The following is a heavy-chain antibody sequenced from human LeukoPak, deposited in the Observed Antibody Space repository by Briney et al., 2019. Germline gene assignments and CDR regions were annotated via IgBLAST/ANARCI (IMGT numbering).Heavy chain of an antibody. CDR3: AREAWTFDY. Sequence: PGGSLRLSCVASGFTFSSYWMSWVRQAPGKGLEWVANIKQDGSEKYYVDSVKGRFTISRDNAKNSLYLQMNSLRAEDTAVYYCAREAWTFDYWGQGTLVSVSS. J-gene: IGHJ4*02. D-gene: IGHD3/OR15-3a*01. CDR2: IKQDGSEK. CDR1: GFTFSSYW. V-gene: IGHV3-7*01.